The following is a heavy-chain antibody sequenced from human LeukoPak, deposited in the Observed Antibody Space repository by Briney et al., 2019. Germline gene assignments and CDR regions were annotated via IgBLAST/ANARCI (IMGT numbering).Heavy chain of an antibody. CDR3: ARSISRDFDWFDP. CDR2: INPNSGGT. CDR1: GYTSTGYY. J-gene: IGHJ5*02. V-gene: IGHV1-2*02. D-gene: IGHD3-3*02. Sequence: GASVKVSCKASGYTSTGYYMHWVRQAPGQGLEWMGWINPNSGGTNYAQKFQGRVTMTRDTSISTAYMELSRLRSDDTAVYYCARSISRDFDWFDPWGQGTLVTVSS.